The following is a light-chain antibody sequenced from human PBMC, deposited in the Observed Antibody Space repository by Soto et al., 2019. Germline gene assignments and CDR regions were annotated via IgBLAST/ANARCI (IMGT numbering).Light chain of an antibody. CDR2: SAS. Sequence: DIQITQSPSSLSASVGDRATITCRASQSISSYLNWYQQKPGKAPKLLINSASILESGVPSRFSGSGSGTDFTLTISSLQPEDFATYYCQQYDSYSWTFGQGTKVDIK. J-gene: IGKJ1*01. CDR3: QQYDSYSWT. V-gene: IGKV1-39*01. CDR1: QSISSY.